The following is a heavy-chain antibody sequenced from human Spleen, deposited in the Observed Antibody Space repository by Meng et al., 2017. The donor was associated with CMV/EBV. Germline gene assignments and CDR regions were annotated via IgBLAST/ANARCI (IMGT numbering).Heavy chain of an antibody. CDR2: INPSGGST. CDR3: ARGPGFDY. V-gene: IGHV1-46*01. Sequence: KVSCKASGNTFTNYHMYWVRQAPGQGLEWMGIINPSGGSTNYAQKFQGRVTMTRDTSTSTVYMELSSLRSEDTAVYYCARGPGFDYWGQGTLVTVSS. J-gene: IGHJ4*02. CDR1: GNTFTNYH.